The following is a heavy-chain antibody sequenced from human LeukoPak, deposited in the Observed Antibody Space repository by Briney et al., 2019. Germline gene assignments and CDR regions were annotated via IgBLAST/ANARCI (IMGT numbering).Heavy chain of an antibody. CDR1: GGSISSYY. CDR3: ARVRDGYTNWFDP. D-gene: IGHD5-24*01. Sequence: PSETLSLTCTVSGGSISSYYWSWIRQPPGKGLEWIGYIYYSGSTNYNPSLKSRVTISVDTSKNQFSLKLSSATAADTAVYYCARVRDGYTNWFDPWGQGTLVTVSS. V-gene: IGHV4-59*01. CDR2: IYYSGST. J-gene: IGHJ5*02.